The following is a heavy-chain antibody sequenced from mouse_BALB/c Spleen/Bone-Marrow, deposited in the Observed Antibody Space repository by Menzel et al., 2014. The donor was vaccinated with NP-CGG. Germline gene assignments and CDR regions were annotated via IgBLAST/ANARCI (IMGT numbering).Heavy chain of an antibody. CDR2: VNPNNGGT. CDR1: GYSFTDYY. CDR3: ARDYDCGCAY. V-gene: IGHV1-18*01. J-gene: IGHJ3*01. D-gene: IGHD2-4*01. Sequence: EVQLAESGPDLVKPGASVKISCKASGYSFTDYYMHWVKQSHGKSLEWIGRVNPNNGGTNYNQKFKGKAILTVDKSSNTAYMELRSLTSEGSAVYFCARDYDCGCAYWGQGTLVTVSA.